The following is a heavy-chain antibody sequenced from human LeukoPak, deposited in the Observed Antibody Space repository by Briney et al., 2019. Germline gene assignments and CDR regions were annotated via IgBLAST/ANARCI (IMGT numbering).Heavy chain of an antibody. V-gene: IGHV4-59*08. D-gene: IGHD3-3*01. CDR1: GVSISSYY. Sequence: SETLSLTCTVSGVSISSYYWSWIRQPPGKGLEWIGYIYHSGSTNYNPSLKSRVTISVDTSKNQFSLKLSSVTAADTAVYYCARSPAPTYYDFWSGYPEPNWFDPWGQGTLVTVSS. CDR3: ARSPAPTYYDFWSGYPEPNWFDP. J-gene: IGHJ5*02. CDR2: IYHSGST.